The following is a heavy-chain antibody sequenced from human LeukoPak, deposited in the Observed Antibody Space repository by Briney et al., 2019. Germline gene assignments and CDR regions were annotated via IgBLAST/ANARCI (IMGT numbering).Heavy chain of an antibody. CDR2: IRSGGAR. Sequence: GGSLRLSCTASGFIFSHAWMNWVRQAPGKGLQWLGRIRSGGAREYAPPAQGRFTISRDDSRNTVYLEMNNLDTDDTAVYFCAVDTPVIDAQIDYWGQGTLVTVSS. D-gene: IGHD3-16*02. J-gene: IGHJ4*02. CDR1: GFIFSHAW. V-gene: IGHV3-15*01. CDR3: AVDTPVIDAQIDY.